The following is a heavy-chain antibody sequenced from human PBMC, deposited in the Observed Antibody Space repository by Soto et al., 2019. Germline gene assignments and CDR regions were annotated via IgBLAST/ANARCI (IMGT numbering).Heavy chain of an antibody. J-gene: IGHJ3*01. CDR3: AAYYYDTAAFDL. CDR2: IVVGSGNT. D-gene: IGHD3-22*01. V-gene: IGHV1-58*01. Sequence: GPEVKKPGTSVKVSCKASGFTLNNSAVQWVRQARGQRLEWIGWIVVGSGNTNYAQKFQERVSFTRDMSTSTTYIELSSLRSEDTAIYYCAAYYYDTAAFDLWGQGTMVTVSS. CDR1: GFTLNNSA.